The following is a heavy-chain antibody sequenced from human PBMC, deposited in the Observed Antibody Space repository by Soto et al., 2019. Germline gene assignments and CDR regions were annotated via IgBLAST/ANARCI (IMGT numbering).Heavy chain of an antibody. CDR1: GYTFTGYY. CDR2: INPNSGGT. V-gene: IGHV1-2*02. Sequence: GASVKVSFKDSGYTFTGYYMHWVRQAPGQGIEWMGWINPNSGGTNYAQKFQGRVTMTRDTSISTAYMELSRLRSDDTAVYYCARVLDIVVVVAAMGYFDYWGQGTLVTVSS. CDR3: ARVLDIVVVVAAMGYFDY. D-gene: IGHD2-15*01. J-gene: IGHJ4*02.